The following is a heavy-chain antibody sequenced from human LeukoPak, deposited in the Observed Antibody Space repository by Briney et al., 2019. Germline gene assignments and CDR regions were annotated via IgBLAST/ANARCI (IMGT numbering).Heavy chain of an antibody. D-gene: IGHD3-10*01. J-gene: IGHJ6*02. V-gene: IGHV3-11*01. CDR3: ARVRRSGSYYNDHYYGMDV. Sequence: GGSLRLSCAASGFTFSDYYMSWVRQAPGKWLGWDSYISSSGSTIYYGDSVKGRFTICRDNAKNSLYRQMNSLRAEDTAVYYCARVRRSGSYYNDHYYGMDVWGQGTTVTVSS. CDR1: GFTFSDYY. CDR2: ISSSGSTI.